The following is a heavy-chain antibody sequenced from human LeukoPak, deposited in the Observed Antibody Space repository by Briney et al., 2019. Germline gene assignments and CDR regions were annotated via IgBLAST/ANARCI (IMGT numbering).Heavy chain of an antibody. CDR2: VYYTGST. CDR3: ARGRRDGSYYFDY. V-gene: IGHV4-59*01. Sequence: SETLSLTCTISGGSITGYFWSWIRQPPGRGLEFIGYVYYTGSTNYNPSLKSRVTMSVDTSKSQFSLKLTSVTAADTAVYYCARGRRDGSYYFDYWGQGSLVTVSS. CDR1: GGSITGYF. J-gene: IGHJ4*02.